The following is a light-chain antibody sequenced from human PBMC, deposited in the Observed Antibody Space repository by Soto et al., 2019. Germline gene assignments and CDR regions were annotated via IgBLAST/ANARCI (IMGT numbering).Light chain of an antibody. CDR2: AAS. CDR3: QQLNSYPFT. V-gene: IGKV1-9*01. J-gene: IGKJ4*01. Sequence: DIQLTQSPSLLSASVGDRVTITCRASQGISSYLAWYQQKPGKAPKLLIYAASTLQSGVPSRFSGSGSGTEFTLTISSLQPEDFATYYCQQLNSYPFTFGGGNKVEIK. CDR1: QGISSY.